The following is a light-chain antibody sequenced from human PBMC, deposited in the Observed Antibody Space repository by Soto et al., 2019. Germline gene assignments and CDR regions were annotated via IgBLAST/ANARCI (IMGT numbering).Light chain of an antibody. CDR3: QHYNNYTPT. CDR1: QSISNW. V-gene: IGKV1-5*03. J-gene: IGKJ4*01. CDR2: KAS. Sequence: DIQMTQSHSALSASVGDRVTITRRASQSISNWLAWDQQKPGKAPNLLIYKASGLESGVPSRFSGSGSGTEFTLTISSLQPDDSATYYCQHYNNYTPTFGGVTKVEIK.